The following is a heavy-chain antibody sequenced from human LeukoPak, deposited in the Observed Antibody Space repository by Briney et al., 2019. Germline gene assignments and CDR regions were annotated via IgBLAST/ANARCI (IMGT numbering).Heavy chain of an antibody. CDR1: GYTFTGYY. D-gene: IGHD3-9*01. Sequence: GASVKVSCKASGYTFTGYYMHWVRQAPGQGLEWMGWINPNSGGTSYAQKFQGRVTMTRDTSISTAYIELSRLRSDDTAVYYCARVFVEAYYDILTGPSPFYYYYYGMDVWGQGTTVTVSS. V-gene: IGHV1-2*02. J-gene: IGHJ6*02. CDR2: INPNSGGT. CDR3: ARVFVEAYYDILTGPSPFYYYYYGMDV.